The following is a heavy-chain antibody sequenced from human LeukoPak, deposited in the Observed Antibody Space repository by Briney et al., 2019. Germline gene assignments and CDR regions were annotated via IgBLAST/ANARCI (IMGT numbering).Heavy chain of an antibody. CDR1: GFTFTSYW. Sequence: GGSLRVSCAASGFTFTSYWMTWVRQAPGKGLEWVANINQDGSDKYYVDSVKGRFTISRDNAKNSLYLQMNSLRVEDTAVYYCARDRSLGCDHWGQGTLVTVSS. J-gene: IGHJ4*02. CDR2: INQDGSDK. V-gene: IGHV3-7*03. D-gene: IGHD1-26*01. CDR3: ARDRSLGCDH.